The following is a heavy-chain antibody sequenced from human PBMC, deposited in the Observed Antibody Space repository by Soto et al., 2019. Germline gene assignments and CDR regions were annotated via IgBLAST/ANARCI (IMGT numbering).Heavy chain of an antibody. CDR2: IGSSSNYI. D-gene: IGHD4-17*01. V-gene: IGHV3-21*01. CDR3: ARKGYGDYGGMDV. CDR1: GFTFSSYS. Sequence: PGGSLRLSCAASGFTFSSYSMNWVRQAPGKGLEWVSSIGSSSNYIYYADSVKGRFTISRDNAKNSPYLQMNSLRAEDTAVYYCARKGYGDYGGMDVWGQGTTVTVSS. J-gene: IGHJ6*02.